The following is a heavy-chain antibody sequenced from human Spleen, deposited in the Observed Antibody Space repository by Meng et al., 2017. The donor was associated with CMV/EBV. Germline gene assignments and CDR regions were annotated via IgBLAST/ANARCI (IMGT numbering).Heavy chain of an antibody. CDR2: IYTSGST. Sequence: QVALQGAGPGLGKPSDTLSLTCAVSGGSISSYYWSWIRQPAGKGLEWIGRIYTSGSTNYNPSLKSRVTMSVDTSKNQFSLKLSSVTAADTAVYYCARDLPYENYYGSGSYPDYWGQGTLVTVSS. CDR1: GGSISSYY. CDR3: ARDLPYENYYGSGSYPDY. D-gene: IGHD3-10*01. J-gene: IGHJ4*02. V-gene: IGHV4-4*07.